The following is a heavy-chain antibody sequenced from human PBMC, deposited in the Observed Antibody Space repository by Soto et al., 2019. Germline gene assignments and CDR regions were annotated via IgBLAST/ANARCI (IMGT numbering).Heavy chain of an antibody. Sequence: SETLSLTCTVSGGSISSYYWSWIRQPPGKGLEWIGYIYYSGSTNYNPSLKSRVTISVDTSKNQFSLKLSSVTAADTAVYYCARDHYDFWSGYPNYNWFDPWGQGTLVTVSS. V-gene: IGHV4-59*01. CDR1: GGSISSYY. CDR2: IYYSGST. D-gene: IGHD3-3*01. J-gene: IGHJ5*02. CDR3: ARDHYDFWSGYPNYNWFDP.